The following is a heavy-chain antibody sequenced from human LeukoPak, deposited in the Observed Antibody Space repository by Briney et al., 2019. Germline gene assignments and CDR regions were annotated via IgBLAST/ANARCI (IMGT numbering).Heavy chain of an antibody. CDR2: ISYDGRNQ. CDR3: VKDRTINGRSSPFDS. D-gene: IGHD1-26*01. J-gene: IGHJ4*02. V-gene: IGHV3-30*18. Sequence: GGSLRLSCAASGFSFTTYGMHWVRQAPLKGLEWLAAISYDGRNQNYADSVKGRFTIFRDNSQNTLYLQMNSLRAEDTALYYCVKDRTINGRSSPFDSWGQGTLVTVSS. CDR1: GFSFTTYG.